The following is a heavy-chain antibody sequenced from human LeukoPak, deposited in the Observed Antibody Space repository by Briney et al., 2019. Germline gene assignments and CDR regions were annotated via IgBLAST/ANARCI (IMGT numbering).Heavy chain of an antibody. CDR2: ISYDGSNK. Sequence: GGSLRLSCAASGFTFSSYGMHWVRQAPGKGLEWVAVISYDGSNKYYADSVKGRFTISRDNSKNTLYLQMNSLRAEDTAVYYCAKDPPRGSSWYGGDYWGQGTLVTVSS. CDR3: AKDPPRGSSWYGGDY. V-gene: IGHV3-30*18. J-gene: IGHJ4*02. D-gene: IGHD6-13*01. CDR1: GFTFSSYG.